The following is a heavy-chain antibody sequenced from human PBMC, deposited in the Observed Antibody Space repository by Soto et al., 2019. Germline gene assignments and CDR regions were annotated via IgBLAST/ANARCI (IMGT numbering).Heavy chain of an antibody. V-gene: IGHV1-8*01. CDR1: GYIFTNYD. CDR2: INPNSGNT. D-gene: IGHD2-21*02. J-gene: IGHJ5*02. CDR3: ARGIKYGDCSRWFDP. Sequence: ASVKVSCKASGYIFTNYDINWVRQATGQGLEYLGWINPNSGNTGYVQKFQGRVTMTRNTSINTAYMELNSLRSEDTAVYYCARGIKYGDCSRWFDPWGQGTLVTVSS.